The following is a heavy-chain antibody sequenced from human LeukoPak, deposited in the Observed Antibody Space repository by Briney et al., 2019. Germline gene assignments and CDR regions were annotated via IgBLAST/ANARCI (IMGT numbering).Heavy chain of an antibody. CDR2: IYYSGST. J-gene: IGHJ3*02. CDR1: GGSISSSSYY. Sequence: SETLSLTCTVSGGSISSSSYYWGWIRQSPGKGLEWIGSIYYSGSTYYNPSLKSRVTISVDTSKNQFSLKLSSVTAADTAVYYCARASVLYDAFDIWGQGTMVTVSS. V-gene: IGHV4-39*01. CDR3: ARASVLYDAFDI.